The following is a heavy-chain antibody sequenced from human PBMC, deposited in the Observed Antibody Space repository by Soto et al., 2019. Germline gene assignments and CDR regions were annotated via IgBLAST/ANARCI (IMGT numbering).Heavy chain of an antibody. CDR3: ASTTTVTPYYFEY. V-gene: IGHV3-48*03. Sequence: GGSLRLSCAASGFTFSSYEMNWVRQAPGKGLEWVSYISSSGITIHYADSVRGRFTISRDNAKNSLYLQMNSLRAEDTAVYYCASTTTVTPYYFEYWGQGTLVTVSS. D-gene: IGHD4-17*01. CDR1: GFTFSSYE. J-gene: IGHJ4*02. CDR2: ISSSGITI.